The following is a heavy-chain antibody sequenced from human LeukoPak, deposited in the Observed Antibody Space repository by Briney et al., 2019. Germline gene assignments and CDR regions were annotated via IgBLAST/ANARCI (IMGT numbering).Heavy chain of an antibody. CDR1: GFTFTSSA. Sequence: ASAKVSCKASGFTFTSSAVQWVPQARGQRLEWIGWIFVGSGNTNYAQKFQERVTITRDMSTSTAYMELSSLRSEDTAVYYCARVPAAMVGRKDWFDPWGQGTLVTVSS. CDR3: ARVPAAMVGRKDWFDP. D-gene: IGHD2-2*01. J-gene: IGHJ5*02. CDR2: IFVGSGNT. V-gene: IGHV1-58*01.